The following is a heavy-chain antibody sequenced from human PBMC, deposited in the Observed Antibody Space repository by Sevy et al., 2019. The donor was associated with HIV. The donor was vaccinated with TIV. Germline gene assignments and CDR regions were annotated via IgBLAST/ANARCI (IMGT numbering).Heavy chain of an antibody. CDR3: ARYCGGDCYAFDI. CDR2: SSAYNGNT. D-gene: IGHD2-21*02. CDR1: GYTLTSYG. Sequence: ASVKVSCKASGYTLTSYGISWVRQAPGQGLEWMGWSSAYNGNTNYAQKLQGRVTMTTDTSTSTAYMELRSLRSDDTAVYYSARYCGGDCYAFDIWGQGTMVTVSS. J-gene: IGHJ3*02. V-gene: IGHV1-18*01.